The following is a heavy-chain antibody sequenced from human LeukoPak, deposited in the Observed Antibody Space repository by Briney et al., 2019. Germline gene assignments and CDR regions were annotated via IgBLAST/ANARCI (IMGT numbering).Heavy chain of an antibody. V-gene: IGHV4-34*01. CDR2: INHSGST. J-gene: IGHJ6*03. Sequence: SETLSLTCAVYGGSFSGYYWSWIRQPPGKGLEWIGEINHSGSTNYNPSLKSRVTISVDTSKNQFSLKLSSVTAAGTAVYYCARRAGSGSRYTHYYYYYYMDVWGKGTTVTISS. CDR3: ARRAGSGSRYTHYYYYYYMDV. D-gene: IGHD3-10*01. CDR1: GGSFSGYY.